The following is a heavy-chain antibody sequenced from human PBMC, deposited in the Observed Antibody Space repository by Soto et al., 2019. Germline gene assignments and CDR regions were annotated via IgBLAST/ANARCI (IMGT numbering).Heavy chain of an antibody. CDR2: INTGSSNT. V-gene: IGHV1-3*04. D-gene: IGHD3-9*01. J-gene: IGHJ4*02. Sequence: QVDLVQSGAEVKEPGASVRISCEASGYTFTSYGIHWGRQAPGQGLEWMGWINTGSSNTRYSPEFQPRVTLTRDTSASTAYMELHSLSSEDTAVSYCARSMPTAGYIYFAQWRQGTLVTVSS. CDR3: ARSMPTAGYIYFAQ. CDR1: GYTFTSYG.